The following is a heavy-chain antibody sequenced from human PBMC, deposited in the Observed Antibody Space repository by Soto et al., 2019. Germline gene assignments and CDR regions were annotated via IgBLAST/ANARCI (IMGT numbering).Heavy chain of an antibody. CDR3: ARVSATGWVVNGREYFDY. CDR1: GFPFSNYY. V-gene: IGHV3-11*01. D-gene: IGHD3-9*01. Sequence: GGSLRLSCAVSGFPFSNYYMSWIRQAPGKGLEWLADISSSFVSMHYADSVKDRFSISRDNANNSLFLQMNSLRADGTAVYYCARVSATGWVVNGREYFDYWGQGALVTVSS. CDR2: ISSSFVSM. J-gene: IGHJ4*02.